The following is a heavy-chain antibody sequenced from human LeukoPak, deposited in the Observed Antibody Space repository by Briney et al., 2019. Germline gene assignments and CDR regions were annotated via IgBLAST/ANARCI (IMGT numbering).Heavy chain of an antibody. V-gene: IGHV3-48*02. J-gene: IGHJ2*01. CDR1: GFTFSSYD. D-gene: IGHD5-18*01. CDR3: ATVAMEDWYFDL. Sequence: GGSLRLSCAASGFTFSSYDMNWVRQAPGKGLEWVSFITSGGGTIYYADAVKGRFTISRDNAKNSLYLQMSSLRDEDTAVYYCATVAMEDWYFDLWGRGTLVTVSS. CDR2: ITSGGGTI.